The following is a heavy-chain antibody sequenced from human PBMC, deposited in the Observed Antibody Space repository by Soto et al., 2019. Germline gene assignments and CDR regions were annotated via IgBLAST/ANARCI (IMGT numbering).Heavy chain of an antibody. CDR2: IYYSGSP. V-gene: IGHV4-30-4*01. J-gene: IGHJ4*02. CDR1: GGSISSGDYY. CDR3: AREVPGDYFDN. D-gene: IGHD3-10*01. Sequence: SETLSLTCTVSGGSISSGDYYWSWIRQPPGKGLEWIGYIYYSGSPYYNPSLKSRLTISVDTSKNQFSLKLSSVTAADTAVYYCAREVPGDYFDNWGQGTLVTVSS.